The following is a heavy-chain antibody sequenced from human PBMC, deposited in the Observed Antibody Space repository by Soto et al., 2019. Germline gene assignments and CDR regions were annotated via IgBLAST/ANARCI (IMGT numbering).Heavy chain of an antibody. V-gene: IGHV4-4*07. J-gene: IGHJ4*02. CDR3: ARIPRPRSSSPSPFYFDY. D-gene: IGHD6-13*01. CDR1: GGSISSYY. Sequence: SETLSLTCTLAGGSISSYYWSWIRQPAGKGLEWIGRIYTSGSTNYNPSLKSRVTMSVDTSKNQFSLKLSPVTAAYTAVYYCARIPRPRSSSPSPFYFDYWGQGTLVTVSS. CDR2: IYTSGST.